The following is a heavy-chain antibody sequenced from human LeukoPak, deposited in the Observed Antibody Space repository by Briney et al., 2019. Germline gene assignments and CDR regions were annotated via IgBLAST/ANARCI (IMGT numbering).Heavy chain of an antibody. CDR1: GFTVSSNF. J-gene: IGHJ4*02. CDR3: ATKYTYGLD. CDR2: IYSGGNT. D-gene: IGHD5-18*01. Sequence: PGGSLRLSCAASGFTVSSNFMSWVRQALGQGLELVSVIYSGGNTYYADSVRGRFTIFRDNSKNTLYLQMNSLRAEDTAMYYCATKYTYGLDWGQGTLVTVSS. V-gene: IGHV3-66*01.